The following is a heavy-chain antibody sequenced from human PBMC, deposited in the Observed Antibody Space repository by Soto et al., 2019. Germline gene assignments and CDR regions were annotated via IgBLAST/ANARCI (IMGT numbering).Heavy chain of an antibody. CDR2: IFYTGTT. CDR3: ARLVVVASGPNV. J-gene: IGHJ4*02. D-gene: IGHD2-8*01. CDR1: GGSINYNSYH. V-gene: IGHV4-39*02. Sequence: SETLSLTCSVSGGSINYNSYHWGWIRQPPGQGLEWIGSIFYTGTTFYNPSLESRVTMSVDTSKNSFSLHLTSVTAADTAVYFCARLVVVASGPNVWGQGTMVTFSS.